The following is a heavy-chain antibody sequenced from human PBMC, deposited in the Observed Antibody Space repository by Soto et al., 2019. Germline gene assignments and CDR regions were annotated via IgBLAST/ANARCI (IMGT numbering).Heavy chain of an antibody. CDR2: IYHSGST. D-gene: IGHD3-10*01. J-gene: IGHJ4*02. CDR1: DGNSRDNNW. V-gene: IGHV4-4*02. CDR3: ARVMGY. Sequence: LTNAVFDGNSRDNNWWSWVRQPPGKGLEWIGEIYHSGSTNFNPSLKGRVTISVDKSNNQFALILSSVTAADTAIYYCARVMGYWGQGTLVTVSS.